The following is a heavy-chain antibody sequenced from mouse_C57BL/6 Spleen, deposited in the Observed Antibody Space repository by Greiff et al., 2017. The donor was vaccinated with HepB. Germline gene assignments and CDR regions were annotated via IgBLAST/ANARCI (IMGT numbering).Heavy chain of an antibody. J-gene: IGHJ2*01. D-gene: IGHD3-3*01. Sequence: EVQLQQSGPELVKPGASVKISCKASGYTFTDYYMNWVKQSHGKSLEWIGDINPNNGGTSYNQKFKGKATLTVDKSSSTAYMELRSLTSEDSAVYYCASPGRRFDYWGQGTTLTVSS. CDR1: GYTFTDYY. V-gene: IGHV1-26*01. CDR2: INPNNGGT. CDR3: ASPGRRFDY.